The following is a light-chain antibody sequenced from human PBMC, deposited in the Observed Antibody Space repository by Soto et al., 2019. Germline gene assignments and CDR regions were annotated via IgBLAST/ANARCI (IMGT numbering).Light chain of an antibody. J-gene: IGKJ1*01. CDR1: QSLVSSDGNTY. Sequence: DVVMTQSPLSLPVTLGQPASISCWSSQSLVSSDGNTYLSWFQQRPGQSPRRLIYKVSNRDSGVPDRFSGSGSGTDFTLKISRVEAEDVGVYYCMQGTHWWTFGQGTKVEIK. CDR2: KVS. CDR3: MQGTHWWT. V-gene: IGKV2-30*01.